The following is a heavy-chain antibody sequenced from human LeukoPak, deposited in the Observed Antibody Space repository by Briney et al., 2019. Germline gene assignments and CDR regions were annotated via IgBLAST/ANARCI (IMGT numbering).Heavy chain of an antibody. V-gene: IGHV7-4-1*02. CDR2: INTNTGNP. CDR3: ARGHCSGGSCYHDY. CDR1: GYTFTTYG. J-gene: IGHJ4*02. D-gene: IGHD2-15*01. Sequence: ASVKVSCKASGYTFTTYGINWVRQAPGQGLEWMGWINTNTGNPTYAQGFTGRFVFSLDTSVSTAYLQISSLKAEDTAVYYCARGHCSGGSCYHDYWGQGTLVTVSS.